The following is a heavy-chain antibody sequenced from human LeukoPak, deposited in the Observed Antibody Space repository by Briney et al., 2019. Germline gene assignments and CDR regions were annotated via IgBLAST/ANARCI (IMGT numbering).Heavy chain of an antibody. CDR1: DHSLKSYI. D-gene: IGHD3-16*01. V-gene: IGHV3-21*01. J-gene: IGHJ6*04. Sequence: GGPLRLSCVGSDHSLKSYISNWVPQAPGKGLEWVSSISASSTYTYSADPEKGRFTIPRDNTKKSVYLQMDSLRAGDTAVYYCARLWEGGLRSPLYYYYYGLDAWGKGTTVTVSS. CDR3: ARLWEGGLRSPLYYYYYGLDA. CDR2: ISASSTYT.